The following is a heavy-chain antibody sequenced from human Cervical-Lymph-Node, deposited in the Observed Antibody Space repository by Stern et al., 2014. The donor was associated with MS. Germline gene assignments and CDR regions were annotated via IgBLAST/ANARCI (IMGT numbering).Heavy chain of an antibody. D-gene: IGHD1-1*01. V-gene: IGHV3-53*01. Sequence: EVQLVESGGGVIQPGGSLRLSCTASGFTVSRDYMTWVRQAPGKGLEWVSLITNVGSTFYADSVKCRFTISRDYSKNTVYLHMTSLRAEDTAMYYCARDTSSPERSDWWGQGTLVTVSS. J-gene: IGHJ4*02. CDR1: GFTVSRDY. CDR2: ITNVGST. CDR3: ARDTSSPERSDW.